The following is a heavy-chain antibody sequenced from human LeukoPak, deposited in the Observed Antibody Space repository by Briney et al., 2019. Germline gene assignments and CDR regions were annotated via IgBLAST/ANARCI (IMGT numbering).Heavy chain of an antibody. D-gene: IGHD1-1*01. V-gene: IGHV3-30*19. J-gene: IGHJ4*02. CDR2: ISYDGSNK. CDR1: GFTFSSYG. Sequence: PGGSLRLSCAASGFTFSSYGMHWVRQAPGKGLEWVAVISYDGSNKYYADSVKGRFTISRDNSKNTLYLQMNSLRAEDTAVYYCAVLERREVYWGQGTLVTVSS. CDR3: AVLERREVY.